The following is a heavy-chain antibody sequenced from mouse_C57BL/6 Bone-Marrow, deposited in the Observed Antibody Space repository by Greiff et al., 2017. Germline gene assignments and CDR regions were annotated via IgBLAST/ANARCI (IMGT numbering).Heavy chain of an antibody. V-gene: IGHV5-17*01. J-gene: IGHJ3*01. CDR3: GRPYPGAWFAY. CDR2: ISSGSSTI. CDR1: GFTFSDYG. Sequence: EVQVVESGGGLVKPGGSLKLSCAASGFTFSDYGMHWVRQAPEKGLAWVAYISSGSSTIYYADTVKGRFPISRDNAKNTLFLQMTSRRSEDTAMYYCGRPYPGAWFAYWGQGTLVTVSA.